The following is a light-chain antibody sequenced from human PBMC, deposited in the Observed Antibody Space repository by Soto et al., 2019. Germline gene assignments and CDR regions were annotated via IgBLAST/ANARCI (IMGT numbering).Light chain of an antibody. V-gene: IGKV3-15*01. J-gene: IGKJ1*01. CDR2: GAS. CDR3: QQYNNWPPWT. CDR1: QSVNSN. Sequence: EIVMTQSPATLSVSPGERATLSCRASQSVNSNFAWYQQKPGQAPRLLIYGASTRANGIPARFSGSGSGTACSPTISSPPSADFAVYSCQQYNNWPPWTFGQGNKVEIK.